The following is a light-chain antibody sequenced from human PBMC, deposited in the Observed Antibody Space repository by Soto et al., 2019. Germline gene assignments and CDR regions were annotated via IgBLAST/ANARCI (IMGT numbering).Light chain of an antibody. CDR3: QQYYKWPLT. CDR2: GAS. J-gene: IGKJ4*01. V-gene: IGKV3-15*01. Sequence: EIVMTQSPFTLSVSPGERATLSCRASQSVSGNLAWYQQKPGQAPRLLIYGASTRATGSPARFSGSGSGTEFTLTISSLQSEDFAVYYCQQYYKWPLTFGGGTKVEIK. CDR1: QSVSGN.